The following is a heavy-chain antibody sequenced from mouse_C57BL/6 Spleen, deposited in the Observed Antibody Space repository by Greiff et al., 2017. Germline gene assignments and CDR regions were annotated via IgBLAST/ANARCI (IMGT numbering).Heavy chain of an antibody. V-gene: IGHV1-22*01. CDR3: ARDGNYSAWFAY. D-gene: IGHD2-1*01. J-gene: IGHJ3*01. CDR1: GYTFTDYN. CDR2: INPNNGGT. Sequence: VQLKQSGPELVKPGASVKMSCKASGYTFTDYNMHWVKQSHGKSLEWIGYINPNNGGTSSNQKFKGKATLTVNKSSSTAYMELRSLTSEDSAVYYCARDGNYSAWFAYWGQGTLVTVSA.